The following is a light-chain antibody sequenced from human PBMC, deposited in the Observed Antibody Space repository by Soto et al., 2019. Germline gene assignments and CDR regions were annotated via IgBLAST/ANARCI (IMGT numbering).Light chain of an antibody. CDR2: DAY. V-gene: IGKV3-11*01. CDR1: QSVGSS. CDR3: QQRSSWPLT. J-gene: IGKJ4*02. Sequence: EIVLTQSPATLSLSPGDRATLSCRASQSVGSSLAWFRQKPGQAPRLLIYDAYTRAPGIPARFSGSGSGTDFTLTISSREPEEFAVDYCQQRSSWPLTFGGGSKVEVK.